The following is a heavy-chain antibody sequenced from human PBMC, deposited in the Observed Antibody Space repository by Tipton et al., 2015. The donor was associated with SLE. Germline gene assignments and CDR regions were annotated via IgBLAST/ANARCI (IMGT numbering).Heavy chain of an antibody. D-gene: IGHD2-15*01. CDR2: ISGSGIGT. CDR3: AGGPEGIGYYYYGMDV. V-gene: IGHV3-23*01. Sequence: SLRLSCAASGFNFENYGMKWVRQSPGKGLEWVSGISGSGIGTHYADSVKGRFTISRDNSRNTVYLQMNSLRAEDTAIYYCAGGPEGIGYYYYGMDVWGQGTTVTVSS. CDR1: GFNFENYG. J-gene: IGHJ6*02.